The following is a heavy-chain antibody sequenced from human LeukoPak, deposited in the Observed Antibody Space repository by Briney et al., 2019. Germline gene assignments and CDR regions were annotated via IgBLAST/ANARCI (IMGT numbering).Heavy chain of an antibody. D-gene: IGHD3-3*01. Sequence: GGSLRLPCAASGFTFDDYAMHWVRQAPGKGLEWVSLISGDGGSTYYADSVKGRFTISRDNSKNSLYLQVNSLRTEDTALYYCAKDKLRFSRRGWFDPWGQGTLVTVSS. CDR3: AKDKLRFSRRGWFDP. CDR1: GFTFDDYA. V-gene: IGHV3-43*02. J-gene: IGHJ5*02. CDR2: ISGDGGST.